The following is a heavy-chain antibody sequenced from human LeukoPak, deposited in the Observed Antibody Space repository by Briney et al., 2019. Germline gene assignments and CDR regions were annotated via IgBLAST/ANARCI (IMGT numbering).Heavy chain of an antibody. D-gene: IGHD6-6*01. CDR1: GFTFDDYA. Sequence: PGRSLRLSCAASGFTFDDYAMHWVRQAPGKGLEWVSGISWDTGNIHYADSVKGRFTISRDNAKNSLYLQMNSLRAEDTAVYYCAKAVGSSPHDAFDIWGQGTMVTVSS. J-gene: IGHJ3*02. V-gene: IGHV3-9*01. CDR3: AKAVGSSPHDAFDI. CDR2: ISWDTGNI.